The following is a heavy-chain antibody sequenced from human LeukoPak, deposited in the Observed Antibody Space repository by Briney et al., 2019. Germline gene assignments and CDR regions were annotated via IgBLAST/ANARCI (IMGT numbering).Heavy chain of an antibody. J-gene: IGHJ4*02. D-gene: IGHD4-17*01. CDR1: GFTVSSNY. V-gene: IGHV3-53*01. CDR3: ARVDYGDYPFDY. Sequence: GGSLRLSCAASGFTVSSNYMSWVRQAPGKGLEWVSVIYSGGSTYYADSVKGRFTISRDNSKNTLYLQMNSLRAEDTAVYYCARVDYGDYPFDYWGQGTLVTVSS. CDR2: IYSGGST.